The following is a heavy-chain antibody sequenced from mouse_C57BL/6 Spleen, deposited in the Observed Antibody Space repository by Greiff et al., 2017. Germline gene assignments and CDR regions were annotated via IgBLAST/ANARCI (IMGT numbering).Heavy chain of an antibody. J-gene: IGHJ4*01. CDR3: ARGGTTVVADYYAMDY. Sequence: EVQLQQSGPELVKPGASVKISCKASGYTFTDYYMNWVKQSHGKSLEWIGDINPNNGGTSYNQKFKGKATLTVDKSSSTAYMGLRSLTSEDAAVYYCARGGTTVVADYYAMDYWGQGTSVTVSS. CDR1: GYTFTDYY. CDR2: INPNNGGT. V-gene: IGHV1-26*01. D-gene: IGHD1-1*01.